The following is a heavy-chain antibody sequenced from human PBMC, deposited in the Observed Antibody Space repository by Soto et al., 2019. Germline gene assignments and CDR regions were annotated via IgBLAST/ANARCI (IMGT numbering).Heavy chain of an antibody. J-gene: IGHJ4*02. CDR3: VHSLVRLHLGELSLFFDY. Sequence: QITLKESGPTLVNPTQTLTLTCTFSGFSLTTGGVGVGWIRQPPGKALEWLALIYWDDDKRYSPSLKSRLTITKDTSRNQVVLSLTNMDPVDTATYYCVHSLVRLHLGELSLFFDYWGQGTLVTVSS. V-gene: IGHV2-5*02. CDR2: IYWDDDK. D-gene: IGHD3-16*02. CDR1: GFSLTTGGVG.